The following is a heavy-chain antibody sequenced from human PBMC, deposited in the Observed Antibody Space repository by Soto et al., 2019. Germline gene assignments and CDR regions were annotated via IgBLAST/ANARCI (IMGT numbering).Heavy chain of an antibody. CDR2: IYYSGST. D-gene: IGHD2-15*01. V-gene: IGHV4-59*08. CDR1: GGSISSYY. CDR3: ARLYCSGGSCYSEMPWYFDL. J-gene: IGHJ2*01. Sequence: QVQLQESGPGLVKPSETLSLTCTVSGGSISSYYWSWIRQPPGKGLEWIGYIYYSGSTNYNPYLKTRVTISVDTSKNQFSLKLSSVTAADTAVYYCARLYCSGGSCYSEMPWYFDLWGRGTLVTVSS.